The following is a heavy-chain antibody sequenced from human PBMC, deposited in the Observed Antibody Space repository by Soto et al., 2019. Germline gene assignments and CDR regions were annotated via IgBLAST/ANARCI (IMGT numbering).Heavy chain of an antibody. Sequence: GGSLRLSCAASGFTFSSYAMSWVRQAPGKGLEWVSAISGSGGSTYYADSVKGRFTISRDNSKNTLYLQMNSLRAEDTAVYYCAKGRYCSSTSCYGVGGNWFDPWGQGTLVTVSS. CDR1: GFTFSSYA. CDR3: AKGRYCSSTSCYGVGGNWFDP. V-gene: IGHV3-23*01. D-gene: IGHD2-2*01. J-gene: IGHJ5*02. CDR2: ISGSGGST.